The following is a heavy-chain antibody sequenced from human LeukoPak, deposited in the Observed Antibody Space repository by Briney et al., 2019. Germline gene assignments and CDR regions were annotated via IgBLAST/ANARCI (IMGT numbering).Heavy chain of an antibody. D-gene: IGHD3-3*01. CDR2: INHCGST. Sequence: PSETLSLTCAVYGGSFSGYYWSWIRQPPGKGLEWIGEINHCGSTNYNPSLKSRVTISVDTSKNQFSLKLSSVTAADTAVYYCASLEWLPYYFDYWGQGTLVTVSS. CDR1: GGSFSGYY. CDR3: ASLEWLPYYFDY. V-gene: IGHV4-34*01. J-gene: IGHJ4*02.